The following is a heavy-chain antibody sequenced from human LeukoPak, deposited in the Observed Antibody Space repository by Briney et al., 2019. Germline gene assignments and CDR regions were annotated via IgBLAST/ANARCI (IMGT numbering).Heavy chain of an antibody. D-gene: IGHD6-6*01. CDR2: IYYSGST. J-gene: IGHJ4*02. V-gene: IGHV4-39*01. CDR3: VRRIAARYFDY. CDR1: GGSISSSSYY. Sequence: SETLSLTCTVSGGSISSSSYYWGWIRQPPGKGLEWIGSIYYSGSTYYNPSLKSRVTISVDTSKNQFSLKLSSVTAADTAVYYCVRRIAARYFDYWGQGTLVTVSS.